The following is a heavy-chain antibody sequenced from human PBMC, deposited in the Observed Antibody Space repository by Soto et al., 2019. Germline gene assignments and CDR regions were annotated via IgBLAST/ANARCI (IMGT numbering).Heavy chain of an antibody. V-gene: IGHV4-34*01. Sequence: QVQLQRWGAGLLKPSETLSLTCAVYGGSFSGYYWSWIRQPPGKGLEWIGEINHSGSTNYNPSLKSRVTISVDTSKNQFSLKLSSVTAADTAVYYCARGRAGTFDYWGQGTLVTVSS. CDR1: GGSFSGYY. CDR2: INHSGST. CDR3: ARGRAGTFDY. J-gene: IGHJ4*02. D-gene: IGHD6-13*01.